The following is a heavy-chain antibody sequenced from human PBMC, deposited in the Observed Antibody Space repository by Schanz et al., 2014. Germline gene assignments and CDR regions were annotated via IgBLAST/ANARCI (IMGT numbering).Heavy chain of an antibody. CDR3: GRGGEAYPQKYGMDV. D-gene: IGHD3-16*01. CDR1: GYSFTTYF. Sequence: QVHLMQSGAEAKKPGASVKVSCKAFGYSFTTYFIHWVRLAPGQGFEWMGLISPSGGSTSYAQKCEGRATMTRTRTTGTVFMGLTGHTSEATAVSCCGRGGEAYPQKYGMDVWGQGTTVTVSS. V-gene: IGHV1-46*01. J-gene: IGHJ6*02. CDR2: ISPSGGST.